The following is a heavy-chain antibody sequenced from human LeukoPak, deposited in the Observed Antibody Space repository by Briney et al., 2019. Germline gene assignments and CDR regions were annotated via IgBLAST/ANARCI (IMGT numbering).Heavy chain of an antibody. D-gene: IGHD3-22*01. CDR3: ARSSYDSSGYYRYYFDY. CDR1: GGFFSGYY. Sequence: SETLSLTCAVYGGFFSGYYWSWIRQPAGKGLEWIGRIYTSGSTNYNPSLKSRVTMSVDTSKNQFSLKLSSVTAADTAVYYCARSSYDSSGYYRYYFDYWGQGTLVTVSS. V-gene: IGHV4-59*10. CDR2: IYTSGST. J-gene: IGHJ4*02.